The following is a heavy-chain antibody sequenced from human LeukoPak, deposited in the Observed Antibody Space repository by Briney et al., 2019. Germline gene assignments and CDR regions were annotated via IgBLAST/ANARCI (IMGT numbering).Heavy chain of an antibody. CDR1: GFTFTNYV. CDR3: TRDFRIVVTDY. Sequence: GGSLRLSCAASGFTFTNYVLHWVRKAPGKGLEWVAVMSYGGANEYYADSVKGRFTISRDDSKNTLYLQMNSLRTEDTAIYYCTRDFRIVVTDYWGQGTLVTVSS. J-gene: IGHJ4*02. D-gene: IGHD1-26*01. V-gene: IGHV3-30-3*01. CDR2: MSYGGANE.